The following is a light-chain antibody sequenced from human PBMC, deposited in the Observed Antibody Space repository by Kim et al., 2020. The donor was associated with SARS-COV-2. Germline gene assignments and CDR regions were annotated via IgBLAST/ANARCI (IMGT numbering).Light chain of an antibody. J-gene: IGLJ1*01. CDR2: DVN. V-gene: IGLV2-14*03. CDR1: SSDVGAYDY. CDR3: ASFTSKSTPS. Sequence: GQSLTISCTGTSSDVGAYDYVSWYQQHPGKAPNLMIYDVNNRPSGVSNRFSGSKSDNTASLTISGLQPEDEADYYCASFTSKSTPSFGTGTKVTVL.